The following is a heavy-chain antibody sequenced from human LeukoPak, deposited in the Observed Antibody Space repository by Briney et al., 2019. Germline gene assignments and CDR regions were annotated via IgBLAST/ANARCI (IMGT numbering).Heavy chain of an antibody. Sequence: GGSLRLSCAASGFTFSSYAMSWVRQAPGKGLQWVANIKTDGSEKYYVDSVKGRFTISRDNAKNSLYLQMNSLRAEDTAVYYCARDRGDYGPGYWFDPWGQGTLVTVSS. V-gene: IGHV3-7*01. CDR1: GFTFSSYA. D-gene: IGHD4-17*01. CDR2: IKTDGSEK. CDR3: ARDRGDYGPGYWFDP. J-gene: IGHJ5*02.